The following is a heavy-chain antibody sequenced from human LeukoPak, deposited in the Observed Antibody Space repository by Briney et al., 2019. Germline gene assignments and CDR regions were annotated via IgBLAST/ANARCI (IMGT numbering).Heavy chain of an antibody. CDR3: ARDQDDYGDYWYFDL. CDR1: GFTFSVHE. J-gene: IGHJ2*01. Sequence: GGSLRLSCVASGFTFSVHEMNWVRQAPGKGLEWLSYISDSGRTIYYADSVDGRFTISRDNAKNSLYLQMNRLRAEDTAVYYCARDQDDYGDYWYFDLWGRGTLVTVSS. V-gene: IGHV3-48*03. D-gene: IGHD4-17*01. CDR2: ISDSGRTI.